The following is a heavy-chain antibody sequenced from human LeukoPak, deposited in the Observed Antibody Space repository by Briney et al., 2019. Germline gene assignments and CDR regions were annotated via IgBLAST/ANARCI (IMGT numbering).Heavy chain of an antibody. Sequence: SGGSLRLSCAASGFSFSNTWMHWVRQAPGKGLEWVGRIRGKSDGGTTDYAAPVKDRFIISRDESENILSLQMNSLKAEDTAVYSGGTGQDSSGGYWGKGTLVTVSS. J-gene: IGHJ4*02. CDR2: IRGKSDGGTT. D-gene: IGHD1-1*01. CDR1: GFSFSNTW. CDR3: GTGQDSSGGY. V-gene: IGHV3-15*01.